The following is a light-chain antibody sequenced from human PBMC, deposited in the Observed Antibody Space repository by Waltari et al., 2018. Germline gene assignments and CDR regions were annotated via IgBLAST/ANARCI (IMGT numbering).Light chain of an antibody. J-gene: IGLJ3*02. CDR3: SSYAGSSIWV. CDR2: AVS. Sequence: QSALTQPPSASGSPGQSVTISCTGTGSDVGGYNYVSWYQQHPGKAPNLMIYAVSKRPSGVPDRFSGSKSGNTASLTVSGLQAEDEADYYCSSYAGSSIWVFGGGTTLTVL. CDR1: GSDVGGYNY. V-gene: IGLV2-8*01.